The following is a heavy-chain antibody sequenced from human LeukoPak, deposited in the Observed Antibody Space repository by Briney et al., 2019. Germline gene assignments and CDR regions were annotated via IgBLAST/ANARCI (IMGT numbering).Heavy chain of an antibody. CDR2: INPNSGGT. D-gene: IGHD6-19*01. CDR1: GYTFTGYY. Sequence: GASVKVSCKASGYTFTGYYMHWVRQAPGQGLEWMGRINPNSGGTNYAQKFQGRVTMTRDTSISTAYMELSRLRSDDTAVYYCARGRAVAGPRGGLDDYWGQGTLVTVS. J-gene: IGHJ4*02. CDR3: ARGRAVAGPRGGLDDY. V-gene: IGHV1-2*06.